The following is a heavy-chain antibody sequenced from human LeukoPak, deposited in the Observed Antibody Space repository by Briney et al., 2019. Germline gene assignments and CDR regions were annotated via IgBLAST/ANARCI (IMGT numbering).Heavy chain of an antibody. CDR2: ISSSRSYV. J-gene: IGHJ3*02. V-gene: IGHV3-21*01. CDR1: GFTFSSYS. Sequence: GGSPRLACAASGFTFSSYSMNWVRQAPGKGLEWVSSISSSRSYVYYADSVKGRFTISRDNAKNSLYLQMNSLRAEDTAVYYCARDAFDIWGQGTVVTVSS. CDR3: ARDAFDI.